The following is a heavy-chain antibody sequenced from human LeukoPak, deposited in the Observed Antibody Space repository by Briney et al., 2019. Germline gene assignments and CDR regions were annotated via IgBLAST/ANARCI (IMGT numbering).Heavy chain of an antibody. CDR1: GFTFSSYA. CDR3: AKDGRDTAMVTASDY. D-gene: IGHD5-18*01. J-gene: IGHJ4*02. Sequence: GGSLRLSCEASGFTFSSYAMSWVRQAPGKGLEWVSAISGSGGSTYYADSVKGRFTISRDNSKNTLYLQMNSLRAEDTAVYYCAKDGRDTAMVTASDYWGQGTLVTVSS. V-gene: IGHV3-23*01. CDR2: ISGSGGST.